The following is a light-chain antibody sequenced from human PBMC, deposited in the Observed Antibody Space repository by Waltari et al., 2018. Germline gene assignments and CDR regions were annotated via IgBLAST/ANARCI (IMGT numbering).Light chain of an antibody. CDR3: SSQISSTTLV. V-gene: IGLV2-14*01. CDR1: SSDVGDYNY. J-gene: IGLJ3*02. Sequence: QSALTQPASVSGSPGQSITISCTGTSSDVGDYNYVSWYQQHPGRAPKLIIYNVSNRPSRISNRVAGSKSGNTASLTISGLQAEDEADYSCSSQISSTTLVFGGGTKLTVV. CDR2: NVS.